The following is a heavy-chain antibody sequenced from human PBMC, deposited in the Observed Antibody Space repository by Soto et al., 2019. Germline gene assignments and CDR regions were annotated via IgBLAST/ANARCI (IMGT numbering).Heavy chain of an antibody. Sequence: QVQLVESGGGVVQPGRSLRLSCAASGFTFSSYGMHWVRQAPGKGLEWVAVIWYDGTDKYYADSVKGRFTISRDNSKYTLFLEMNSLRAEDTAVYFCARKFSSSPYYYYGMDVWGQGPTVTVSS. D-gene: IGHD6-6*01. V-gene: IGHV3-33*01. CDR3: ARKFSSSPYYYYGMDV. J-gene: IGHJ6*02. CDR1: GFTFSSYG. CDR2: IWYDGTDK.